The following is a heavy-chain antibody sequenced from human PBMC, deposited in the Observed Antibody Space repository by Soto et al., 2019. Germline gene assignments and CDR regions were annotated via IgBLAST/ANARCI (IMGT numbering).Heavy chain of an antibody. V-gene: IGHV1-8*01. D-gene: IGHD1-26*01. J-gene: IGHJ4*02. CDR1: GYTFTDYD. CDR3: ARFVRHQLPTIDY. Sequence: ASVKVSCKASGYTFTDYDINWVRLATGQGLEWMGWMNPSSGYTGYAQKFQGRVTMTWDTSISTAYMELSSLTSADTAVYYCARFVRHQLPTIDYWGQRALVTVSS. CDR2: MNPSSGYT.